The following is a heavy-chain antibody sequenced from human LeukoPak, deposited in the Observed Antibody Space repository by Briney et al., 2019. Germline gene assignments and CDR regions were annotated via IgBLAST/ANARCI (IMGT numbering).Heavy chain of an antibody. J-gene: IGHJ4*02. CDR3: ARRPAAALSDY. D-gene: IGHD6-13*01. CDR2: IIPNSGGT. Sequence: ASVKVSCKASGYTFTDYYFHWVRQAPGQGLEWMGWIIPNSGGTNCAQKFQGRVTMTRDTSISTTYMELSSLRSDDTAVYYCARRPAAALSDYWGQGTLVTVSS. V-gene: IGHV1-2*02. CDR1: GYTFTDYY.